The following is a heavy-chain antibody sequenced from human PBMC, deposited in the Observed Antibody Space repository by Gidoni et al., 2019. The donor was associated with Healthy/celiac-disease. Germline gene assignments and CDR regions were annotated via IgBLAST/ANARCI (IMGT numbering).Heavy chain of an antibody. J-gene: IGHJ5*02. CDR1: GGSISSSSYY. V-gene: IGHV4-39*01. D-gene: IGHD6-19*01. Sequence: QLQLQESGPGLVKPSETLSLTCTVSGGSISSSSYYWGWIRQPPGKGLEWSGSIYYSGSTYYNPSLKSRVTISVDTSKNQFSLKLSSVTAADTAVYYCARPGEQLGGFDPWGQGTLVTVSS. CDR3: ARPGEQLGGFDP. CDR2: IYYSGST.